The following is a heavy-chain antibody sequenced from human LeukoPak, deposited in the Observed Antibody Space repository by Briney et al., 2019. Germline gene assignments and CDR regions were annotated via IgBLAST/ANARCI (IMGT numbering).Heavy chain of an antibody. CDR1: GYTFTSYD. D-gene: IGHD4-17*01. CDR2: MNPNSGNT. V-gene: IGHV1-8*01. J-gene: IGHJ4*02. Sequence: ASVKVSCKASGYTFTSYDINWVRQATGQGLEWMGWMNPNSGNTGYAQKFQGRVTMTRNTSISTAYMELSSLRSEDTAVYYCAREVSGDYGMSYRGQGTLVTVSS. CDR3: AREVSGDYGMSY.